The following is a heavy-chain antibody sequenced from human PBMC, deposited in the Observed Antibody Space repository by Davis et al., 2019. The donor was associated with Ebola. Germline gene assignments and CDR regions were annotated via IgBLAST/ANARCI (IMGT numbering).Heavy chain of an antibody. J-gene: IGHJ6*02. Sequence: GESLKISCAASGLTFSSYAMSWVRQAPGKGLEWVSAISGSGGSTYYADSVKGRFTISRDNSKNTLYLQMNSLRAEDTAVYYCARGGYSYGASPDYYYGVDVWGQGTTVTVSS. CDR1: GLTFSSYA. CDR2: ISGSGGST. CDR3: ARGGYSYGASPDYYYGVDV. D-gene: IGHD5-18*01. V-gene: IGHV3-23*01.